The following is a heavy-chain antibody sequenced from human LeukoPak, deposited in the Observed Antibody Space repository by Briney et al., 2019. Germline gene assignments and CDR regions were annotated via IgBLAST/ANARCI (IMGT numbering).Heavy chain of an antibody. Sequence: GGSLRLSCAASGFTFSSYSMNWVRLAPGRGLEWLSYISRTSGTTYYADSVKGRFTISLDNAKNSLYLQMNSLRAEDTAVYYCARGQHSSSWTLDYWGQGTLVTVSS. CDR1: GFTFSSYS. CDR2: ISRTSGTT. V-gene: IGHV3-48*04. CDR3: ARGQHSSSWTLDY. D-gene: IGHD6-13*01. J-gene: IGHJ4*02.